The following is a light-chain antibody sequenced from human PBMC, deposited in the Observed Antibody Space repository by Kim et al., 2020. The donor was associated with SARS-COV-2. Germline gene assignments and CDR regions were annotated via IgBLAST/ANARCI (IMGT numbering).Light chain of an antibody. Sequence: QSVLTQPPSVSAAPGQKVTISCSGSSSNIGNNYVSWYQQLPGTAPKLLIYGNNKRPSGIPDRFSGSKSGTSATLGITGLQTGDEADYYCGTWDSSLSGGVFGGGTQLTVL. V-gene: IGLV1-51*01. CDR3: GTWDSSLSGGV. CDR1: SSNIGNNY. CDR2: GNN. J-gene: IGLJ3*02.